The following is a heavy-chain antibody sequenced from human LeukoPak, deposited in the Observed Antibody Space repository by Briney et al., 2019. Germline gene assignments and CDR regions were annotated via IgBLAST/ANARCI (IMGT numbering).Heavy chain of an antibody. D-gene: IGHD7-27*01. CDR2: IKEDGSEK. CDR1: GFTFSSYW. Sequence: PGGSLRLSCAASGFTFSSYWMSWVRQAPGKGLEWVAKIKEDGSEKYYVDSVKGRFTISRDNADNSLYLLMNSLRADDTAVYYCARESITGDRDFDYWGQGTLITVSS. CDR3: ARESITGDRDFDY. V-gene: IGHV3-7*01. J-gene: IGHJ4*02.